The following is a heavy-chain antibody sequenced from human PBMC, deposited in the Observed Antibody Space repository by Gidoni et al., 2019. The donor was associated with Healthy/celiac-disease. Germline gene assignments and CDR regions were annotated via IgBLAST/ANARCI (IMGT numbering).Heavy chain of an antibody. CDR2: IIPIFGTA. D-gene: IGHD2-15*01. J-gene: IGHJ6*02. CDR3: AGDGCSGGSGQKEGYYYGMDV. V-gene: IGHV1-69*06. CDR1: GGTFSSYA. Sequence: QVQLVQSGAEVTKPGSSVQVSCKASGGTFSSYAITWVRQAPGQGLEWMGGIIPIFGTANYAQKFQGRVTITADKSTSTAYMELGSLRSEDTAVYYCAGDGCSGGSGQKEGYYYGMDVWGQGTTVTVSS.